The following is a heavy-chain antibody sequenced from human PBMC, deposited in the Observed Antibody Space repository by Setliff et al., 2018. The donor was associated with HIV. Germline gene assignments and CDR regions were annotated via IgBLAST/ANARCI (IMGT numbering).Heavy chain of an antibody. V-gene: IGHV4-4*08. CDR3: GRLSETAMASFDS. CDR2: IYKSGTT. J-gene: IGHJ4*02. Sequence: SETLSLTCSVSGGTITSYHWSWIRQSPGKGLEWIGYIYKSGTTNYKSSLKSRVTISADPSKNQFSLKVTSVTAADTAVYYCGRLSETAMASFDSWGQGTLVTVSS. CDR1: GGTITSYH. D-gene: IGHD5-18*01.